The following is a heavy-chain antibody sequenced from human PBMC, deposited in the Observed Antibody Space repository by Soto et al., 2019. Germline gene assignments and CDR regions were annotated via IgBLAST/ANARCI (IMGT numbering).Heavy chain of an antibody. Sequence: EVQLVESGGGLVQPGGSLRLSCAASGFTFRNYWMTWIRQAPERGLEWVANINQDGNEKHYLDSVRGRFTVSRDNARNSVDLQMSGLWAGDTAVYYCVTDLIVGVSSLYSWGQGTLVAVSS. CDR1: GFTFRNYW. J-gene: IGHJ5*02. D-gene: IGHD3-16*02. CDR3: VTDLIVGVSSLYS. CDR2: INQDGNEK. V-gene: IGHV3-7*03.